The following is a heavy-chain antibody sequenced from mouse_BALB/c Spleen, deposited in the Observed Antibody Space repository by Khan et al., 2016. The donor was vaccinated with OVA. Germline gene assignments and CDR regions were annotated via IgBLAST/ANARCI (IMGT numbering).Heavy chain of an antibody. V-gene: IGHV2-6-5*01. CDR1: GSSLTDYA. CDR3: AKDPPYYSLDY. J-gene: IGHJ4*01. Sequence: QMQLEESGPGLVAPSHSLSITCTVSGSSLTDYAVSWICQPPGQGLEWLGVIWVGGSKYYNSALKSRLSISKDNSRSQVFLNMNSLQTDDTAMYFCAKDPPYYSLDYWGQGTSVTVSS. CDR2: IWVGGSK.